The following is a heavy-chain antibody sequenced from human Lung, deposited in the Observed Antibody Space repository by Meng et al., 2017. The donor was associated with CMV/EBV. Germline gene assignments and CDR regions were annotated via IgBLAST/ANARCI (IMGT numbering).Heavy chain of an antibody. Sequence: ASVXVSXXASGCNFTGYYMHWVRQAPGQGLEWMGWINPNSGDTNYAQKFQGRVTMTGDTSITTAYMELSRLRSDDMAVYYCARVKRYCTGGSCSSTGYYGMDVWGQGXTVTVSS. J-gene: IGHJ6*02. CDR3: ARVKRYCTGGSCSSTGYYGMDV. D-gene: IGHD2-15*01. CDR2: INPNSGDT. V-gene: IGHV1-2*02. CDR1: GCNFTGYY.